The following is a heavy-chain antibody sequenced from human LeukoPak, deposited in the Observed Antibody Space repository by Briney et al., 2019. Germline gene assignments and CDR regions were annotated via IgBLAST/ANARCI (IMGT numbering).Heavy chain of an antibody. D-gene: IGHD3-10*01. J-gene: IGHJ5*01. Sequence: GGSLRLSCAASGFTFSSYTMNWVRQAPGKGLEWVSFISSSSTYIYYADSVKGRFTISRDDAKNSLYLQMSSLRADDTAVYYCARDRVVSGRFGEVASWGQGTLVTVS. CDR2: ISSSSTYI. V-gene: IGHV3-21*01. CDR3: ARDRVVSGRFGEVAS. CDR1: GFTFSSYT.